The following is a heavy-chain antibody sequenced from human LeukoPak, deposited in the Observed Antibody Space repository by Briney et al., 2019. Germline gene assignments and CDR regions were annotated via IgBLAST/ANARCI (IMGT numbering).Heavy chain of an antibody. CDR3: ARLPTYYYGSGIYSTRDY. J-gene: IGHJ4*02. CDR1: GGSFSGYY. Sequence: SETLSLTCAVYGGSFSGYYWSWIRQPPGKGQEWIGEINHSGSTNYNPSLKSRVTISVDTSKNQFSLKLSSVTAADTAVYYCARLPTYYYGSGIYSTRDYWGQGTLVTVSS. CDR2: INHSGST. D-gene: IGHD3-10*01. V-gene: IGHV4-34*01.